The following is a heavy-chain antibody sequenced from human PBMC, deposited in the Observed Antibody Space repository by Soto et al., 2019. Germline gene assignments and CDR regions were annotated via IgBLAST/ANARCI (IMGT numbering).Heavy chain of an antibody. D-gene: IGHD2-15*01. J-gene: IGHJ4*02. CDR3: ARDQYCSGGSCHAY. Sequence: QVQLVESGGGVVQPGRSLRLSCAESGFTFSSYGMHWVRQAPGKGLEWVAVIWYDGSNKYYADSVKGRFTISRDNSKHTLYLQMNSLRAEDTAVYYCARDQYCSGGSCHAYWGKGPLVTVSS. V-gene: IGHV3-33*01. CDR1: GFTFSSYG. CDR2: IWYDGSNK.